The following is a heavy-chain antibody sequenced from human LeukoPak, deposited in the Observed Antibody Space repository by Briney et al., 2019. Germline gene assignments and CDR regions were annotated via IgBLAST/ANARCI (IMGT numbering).Heavy chain of an antibody. D-gene: IGHD2-21*02. Sequence: GGSLRLSCAASGFIFDDYAMHWVRHAPGKGLEWVSGISYNSDTIAYADSVKGRFTISRDNAKNSLYLQMNSLRAEDTALYYCAKDYCGGDCYSGWYFDLWGRGTLVTVSS. CDR1: GFIFDDYA. J-gene: IGHJ2*01. CDR2: ISYNSDTI. V-gene: IGHV3-9*01. CDR3: AKDYCGGDCYSGWYFDL.